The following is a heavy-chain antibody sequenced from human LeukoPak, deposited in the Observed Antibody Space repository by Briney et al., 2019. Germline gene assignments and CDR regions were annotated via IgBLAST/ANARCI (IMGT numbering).Heavy chain of an antibody. J-gene: IGHJ3*02. D-gene: IGHD5-18*01. Sequence: SETLSLTCTVSGGSISSGGYYWSWIRQHPGKGLEWIGYIYYSGSTYYNPSLKSRVTISVDTSKNQFSLKLSSVTAADTAVYYCANCQNTAMVTGAFDIWGQGTMVTVSS. V-gene: IGHV4-31*03. CDR1: GGSISSGGYY. CDR2: IYYSGST. CDR3: ANCQNTAMVTGAFDI.